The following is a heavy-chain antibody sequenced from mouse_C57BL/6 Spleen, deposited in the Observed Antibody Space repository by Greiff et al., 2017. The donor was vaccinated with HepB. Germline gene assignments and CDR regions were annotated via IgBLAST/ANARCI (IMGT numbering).Heavy chain of an antibody. J-gene: IGHJ4*01. CDR1: GYTFTSYT. V-gene: IGHV1-4*01. CDR2: INPSSGYT. D-gene: IGHD2-4*01. CDR3: ARYYDYDGDYAMDY. Sequence: QVQLQQSGAELARPGASVKMSCKASGYTFTSYTMHWVKQRPGQGLEWIGYINPSSGYTKYNQKFKDKATLTADQSSSTAYMQLSSLTSEDSAVYYCARYYDYDGDYAMDYWGQGTSVTVSS.